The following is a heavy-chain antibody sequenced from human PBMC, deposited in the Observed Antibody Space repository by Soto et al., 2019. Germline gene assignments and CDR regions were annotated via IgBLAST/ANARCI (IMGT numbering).Heavy chain of an antibody. CDR3: AKDSGLLWFGELFGYFDY. CDR1: GFTFDDYA. D-gene: IGHD3-10*01. V-gene: IGHV3-9*01. CDR2: ISWNSGSI. Sequence: EVQLVESGGGLVQPGRSLRLSCAASGFTFDDYAMHWVRQAPGKGLEWVSGISWNSGSIGYADSVKGRFTISRDNAKNSLYLQMNSLRAEDTALYYCAKDSGLLWFGELFGYFDYWGQGTLVTVSS. J-gene: IGHJ4*02.